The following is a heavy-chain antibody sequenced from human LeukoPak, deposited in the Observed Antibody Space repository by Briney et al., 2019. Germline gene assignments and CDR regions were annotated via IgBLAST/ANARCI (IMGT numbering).Heavy chain of an antibody. Sequence: PGGSLRLSCAASGFTFSNYGMHWVRQAPGKGLEWVSAISGSGGSTYYADSVKGRFTISRDNSKNTLYLQMNSLRAEDTAVYYCAKVGSSSPYFDYWGQGTLVTVSS. CDR1: GFTFSNYG. CDR2: ISGSGGST. CDR3: AKVGSSSPYFDY. D-gene: IGHD6-6*01. J-gene: IGHJ4*02. V-gene: IGHV3-23*01.